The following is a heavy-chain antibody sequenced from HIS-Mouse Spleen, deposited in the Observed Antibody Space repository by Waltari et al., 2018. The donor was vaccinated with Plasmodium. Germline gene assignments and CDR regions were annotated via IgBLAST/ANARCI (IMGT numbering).Heavy chain of an antibody. D-gene: IGHD6-13*01. V-gene: IGHV3-30*18. CDR1: GFTFSSHG. CDR3: AKDRRSSSWYVDY. J-gene: IGHJ4*02. Sequence: QVQLVESGGGVVQPGRSLGLSCAASGFTFSSHGMHWVRQAPGKGLEWVAVISYDGSNKYYADSVKGRFTISRDNSKNTLYLQMNSLRAEDTAVYYCAKDRRSSSWYVDYWGQGTLVTVSS. CDR2: ISYDGSNK.